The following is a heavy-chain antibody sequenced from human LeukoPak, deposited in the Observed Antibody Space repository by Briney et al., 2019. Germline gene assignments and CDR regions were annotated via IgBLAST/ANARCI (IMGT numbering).Heavy chain of an antibody. J-gene: IGHJ4*02. V-gene: IGHV3-66*01. CDR3: GRGPGSSGWLLCFDY. CDR1: GFTVSSNY. CDR2: IYSGGST. D-gene: IGHD6-19*01. Sequence: GGSLRLSCALSGFTVSSNYMSWVRQPPGKGLEWVSDIYSGGSTYYEDSVKGRFTISRDNSKNTLYLQMNSLRAEDTAVYYCGRGPGSSGWLLCFDYWGQGTLVTVSS.